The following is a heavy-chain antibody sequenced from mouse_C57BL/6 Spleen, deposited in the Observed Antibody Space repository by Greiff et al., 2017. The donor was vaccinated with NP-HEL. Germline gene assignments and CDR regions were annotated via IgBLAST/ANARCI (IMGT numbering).Heavy chain of an antibody. CDR1: GFTFSDYG. J-gene: IGHJ4*01. CDR3: ARPRLGHDYAMDY. Sequence: EVKLVESGGGLVKPGGSLKLSCAASGFTFSDYGMHWVRQAPEKGLEWVAYISSGSSTISYADTVKGRFTISRDNAKNTLFLQMTSLRSEDTAMYYCARPRLGHDYAMDYWGQGTSVTVSS. V-gene: IGHV5-17*01. CDR2: ISSGSSTI. D-gene: IGHD4-1*01.